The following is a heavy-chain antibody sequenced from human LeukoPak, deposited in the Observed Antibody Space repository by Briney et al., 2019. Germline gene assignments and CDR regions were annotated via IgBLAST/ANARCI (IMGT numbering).Heavy chain of an antibody. D-gene: IGHD1-26*01. CDR3: ARKPSGSHPFDY. CDR2: IHHSGST. Sequence: SGTLSLTCSVSGNSISSDNWWGWIRQSPGEGLEWIGYIHHSGSTYYSSSLKSRVTMSIDTSKSQFSLKVNSVTAVDTAVYYCARKPSGSHPFDYWGQGTRVTVSS. V-gene: IGHV4-28*01. J-gene: IGHJ4*02. CDR1: GNSISSDNW.